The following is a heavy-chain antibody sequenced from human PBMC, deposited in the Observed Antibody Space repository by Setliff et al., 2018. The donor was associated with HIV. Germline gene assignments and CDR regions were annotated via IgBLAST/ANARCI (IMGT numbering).Heavy chain of an antibody. Sequence: ASVKVSCKVSGYTLTELSIHWVRQAFGKGLEWMGGFDPEDGEAIYAQKFQGRVIMTEDTSTDTAYMELSSLTSGGAAVYYCATRTRWIQLSFDGIFDYWGQGTPVTVS. CDR2: FDPEDGEA. D-gene: IGHD5-18*01. CDR3: ATRTRWIQLSFDGIFDY. V-gene: IGHV1-24*01. J-gene: IGHJ4*02. CDR1: GYTLTELS.